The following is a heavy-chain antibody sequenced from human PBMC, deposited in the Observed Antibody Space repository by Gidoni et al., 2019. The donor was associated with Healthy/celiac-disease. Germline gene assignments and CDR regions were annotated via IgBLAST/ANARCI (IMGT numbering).Heavy chain of an antibody. J-gene: IGHJ6*02. CDR1: GFTFSSYW. CDR2: IKQDGSEK. Sequence: EVQLVESGGGLVQPGGSLRLSCAASGFTFSSYWMSWVRQAPGKGLEWVANIKQDGSEKYYVDSVKGRFTISRDNAKNLLYLQMNSLRAEDTAVYYCARLAYCGGDCSRDHYYYYGMDVWGQGTTVTVSS. D-gene: IGHD2-21*02. V-gene: IGHV3-7*01. CDR3: ARLAYCGGDCSRDHYYYYGMDV.